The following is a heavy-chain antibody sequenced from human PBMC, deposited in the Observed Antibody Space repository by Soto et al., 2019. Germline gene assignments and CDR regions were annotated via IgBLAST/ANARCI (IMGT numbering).Heavy chain of an antibody. CDR3: AREFYSEDYYYYGMDV. V-gene: IGHV1-69*12. J-gene: IGHJ6*02. Sequence: QVQLVQSGAEVKKPGSSVKVSCKASGGTFSSYAISWVRQAPGQGLEWMGGIIPIFGTANYAQKFQDRVTITADEATSTAYMELSSLRSEDRAVYYGAREFYSEDYYYYGMDVWGQGTTVTVSS. CDR2: IIPIFGTA. D-gene: IGHD4-4*01. CDR1: GGTFSSYA.